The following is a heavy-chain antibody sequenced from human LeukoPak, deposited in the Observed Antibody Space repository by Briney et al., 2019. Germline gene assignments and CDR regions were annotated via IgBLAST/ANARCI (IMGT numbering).Heavy chain of an antibody. V-gene: IGHV3-23*01. CDR2: VIGSGGST. D-gene: IGHD2-21*01. CDR3: VRDPCGATGCRGSY. CDR1: GFTFSNAW. Sequence: PGGSLRLSCAASGFTFSNAWMSWVRQAPGKGLEWVSAVIGSGGSTYYADFVKGRFTISRDNSKNTLYLQMNSLRADDTAIYYCVRDPCGATGCRGSYWGQGTLVTVSS. J-gene: IGHJ4*02.